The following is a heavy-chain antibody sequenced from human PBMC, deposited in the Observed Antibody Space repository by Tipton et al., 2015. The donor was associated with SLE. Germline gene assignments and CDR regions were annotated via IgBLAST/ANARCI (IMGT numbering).Heavy chain of an antibody. CDR2: IYYSGST. D-gene: IGHD6-13*01. J-gene: IGHJ4*02. V-gene: IGHV4-39*07. CDR1: GGSISSSSYY. CDR3: ARDVDSSSWYGGGDY. Sequence: TLSLTCTVSGGSISSSSYYWGWIRQPPGKGLEWIGSIYYSGSTYHNPSLKSRVTISVDTSKNQFSLKLSSVTAADTAVYYCARDVDSSSWYGGGDYWGQGTLVTVSS.